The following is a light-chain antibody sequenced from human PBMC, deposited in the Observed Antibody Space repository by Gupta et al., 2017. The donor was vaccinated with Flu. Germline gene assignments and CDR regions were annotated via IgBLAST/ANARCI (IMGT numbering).Light chain of an antibody. CDR3: QQYDSLPVT. CDR2: DAS. J-gene: IGKJ5*01. V-gene: IGKV1-33*01. Sequence: DVQMSQSPSSLSASVGDRVTITCQASQGISNYLNWYQQKPGKALKLLIFDASNLEAGVPSRFSGSGYETHFTFAISSLQPEDIATYYCQQYDSLPVTFGQGTRLEIK. CDR1: QGISNY.